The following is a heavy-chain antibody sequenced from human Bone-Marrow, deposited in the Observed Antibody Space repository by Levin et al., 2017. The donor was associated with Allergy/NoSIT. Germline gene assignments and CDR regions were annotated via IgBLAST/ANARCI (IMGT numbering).Heavy chain of an antibody. J-gene: IGHJ3*02. CDR1: GFTFSSYW. D-gene: IGHD3-16*01. CDR2: VDGDGSTT. CDR3: ARSLGDDAFDI. Sequence: SCAASGFTFSSYWMHWVRQIPGKGLVWVSRVDGDGSTTNSADSLKGRFTISRDNAKNTLYLQMNSLRVEDTAVYYCARSLGDDAFDIWGQGTKVIVSS. V-gene: IGHV3-74*01.